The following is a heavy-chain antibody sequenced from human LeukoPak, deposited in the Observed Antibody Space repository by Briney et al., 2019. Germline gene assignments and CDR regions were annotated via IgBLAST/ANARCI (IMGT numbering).Heavy chain of an antibody. CDR3: ATGGLSGAACLGY. CDR2: FSRGGNNN. D-gene: IGHD2-21*02. V-gene: IGHV3-48*03. J-gene: IGHJ4*02. Sequence: GGSLRLSRAVSGLNFSRLVMNWVRQAPGEGLECISSFSRGGNNNNYAHSVKGPFTVARENAKISLYLQMKSPRAEDTSIYYCATGGLSGAACLGYWGQGTLVTVSS. CDR1: GLNFSRLV.